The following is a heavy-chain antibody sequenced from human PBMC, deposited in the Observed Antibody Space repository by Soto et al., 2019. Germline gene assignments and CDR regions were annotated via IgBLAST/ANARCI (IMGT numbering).Heavy chain of an antibody. D-gene: IGHD3-16*02. V-gene: IGHV2-5*02. CDR3: AHSPYYGWGSDRSGGDILDY. CDR1: GFSLSTSGVG. J-gene: IGHJ4*02. Sequence: QITLKESGPTLVKPTQTLTLTCTFSGFSLSTSGVGVGWIRQPPGKALEWLALIYWDDDKRYSPSLKSRLTITKYTSKNQVALTMANMDPVDTAAYDCAHSPYYGWGSDRSGGDILDYWGQGTLVTVSS. CDR2: IYWDDDK.